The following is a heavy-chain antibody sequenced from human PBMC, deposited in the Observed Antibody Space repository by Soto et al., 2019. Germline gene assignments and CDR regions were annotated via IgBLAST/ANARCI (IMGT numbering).Heavy chain of an antibody. CDR2: VYYTGDT. CDR3: VRQGIDYLHGLVDV. D-gene: IGHD4-17*01. CDR1: SGPDRSHN. J-gene: IGHJ6*02. V-gene: IGHV4-59*08. Sequence: QVQLQQSGPRLVKPSETLSLTCTVSSGPDRSHNWGWIRQPPGRGLEWIGYVYYTGDTAYNPSLRGLVTISADTSTNDISLTLNSLTAADTAVYYCVRQGIDYLHGLVDVWGQGTTVSVSS.